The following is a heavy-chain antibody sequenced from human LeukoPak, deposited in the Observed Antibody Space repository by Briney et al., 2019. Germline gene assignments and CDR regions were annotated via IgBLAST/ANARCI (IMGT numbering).Heavy chain of an antibody. V-gene: IGHV3-7*03. CDR1: GFIFNNYW. CDR2: TNDDGTKE. Sequence: PGGSLRLSCEASGFIFNNYWMSWVRQAPGRGLEWVAGTNDDGTKEYYVDSVKGRFTISRDKAKKSVNLQMNGLRAEYTAIYFCARVRGPRGLGFDYWGQGTLVSVSS. CDR3: ARVRGPRGLGFDY. D-gene: IGHD3-10*01. J-gene: IGHJ4*02.